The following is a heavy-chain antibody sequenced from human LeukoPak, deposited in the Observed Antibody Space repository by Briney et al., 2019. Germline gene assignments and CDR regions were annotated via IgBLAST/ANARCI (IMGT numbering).Heavy chain of an antibody. V-gene: IGHV1-46*03. CDR2: INPGDGST. CDR1: GYTFTNHY. J-gene: IGHJ4*02. D-gene: IGHD6-6*01. Sequence: ASAKVSCKTVGYTFTNHYLHWVRQAPGQGLEWMGIINPGDGSTKYAQKFQGRVTMTRDTSTSTVYMDLSSLRSGDTAVYYCTRVGQLVFNYWGQGTLVIVSS. CDR3: TRVGQLVFNY.